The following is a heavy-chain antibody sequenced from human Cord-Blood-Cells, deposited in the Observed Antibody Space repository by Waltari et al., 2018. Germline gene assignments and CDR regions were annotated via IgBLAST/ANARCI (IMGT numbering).Heavy chain of an antibody. Sequence: QVQLVQSGAEVKKPGASVKVSCKASGYTFTGYYMHWVRQAPGQGLEWMGRINPNSGGTNYAQKFQGRVTMTRDTSSSTAYVELSRLRSDDTAVYYCARDFDYGDYWYFDLWGRGTLVTVSS. CDR2: INPNSGGT. CDR1: GYTFTGYY. D-gene: IGHD4-17*01. V-gene: IGHV1-2*06. CDR3: ARDFDYGDYWYFDL. J-gene: IGHJ2*01.